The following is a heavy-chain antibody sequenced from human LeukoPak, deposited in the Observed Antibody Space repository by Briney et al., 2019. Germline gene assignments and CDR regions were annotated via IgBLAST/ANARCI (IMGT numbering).Heavy chain of an antibody. V-gene: IGHV3-73*01. Sequence: QPGGSLKLSCAASGFTFSGSAVHWVRQASGKGLEWVGRIRSKANSYATAYAASVKGRFTISRDDSKNTTYLQMNSLTTEDTAVYYCAGQGATGYWGQGTLVTVSS. CDR2: IRSKANSYAT. CDR3: AGQGATGY. J-gene: IGHJ4*02. CDR1: GFTFSGSA. D-gene: IGHD1-26*01.